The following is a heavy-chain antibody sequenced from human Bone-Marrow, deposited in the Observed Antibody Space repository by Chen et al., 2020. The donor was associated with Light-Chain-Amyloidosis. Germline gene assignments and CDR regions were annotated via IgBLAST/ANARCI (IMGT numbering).Heavy chain of an antibody. CDR1: GFSFSNYA. J-gene: IGHJ1*01. CDR3: TLPGGD. Sequence: DVKLAESGGSLVQPGGSLRLSCAGSGFSFSNYAMSWVRQAPGKGLEWVSGVGRGGDNAYYADSVEGRFIISRDNPKKTLYLQMNSLGSEDTAVYYCTLPGGDWGQGTLVTVSS. CDR2: VGRGGDNA. D-gene: IGHD2-15*01. V-gene: IGHV3-23*04.